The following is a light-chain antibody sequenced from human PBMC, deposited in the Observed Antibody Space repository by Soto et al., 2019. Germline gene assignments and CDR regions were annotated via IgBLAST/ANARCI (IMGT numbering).Light chain of an antibody. Sequence: EIVMTQSPATLSVSPGERATLSCRASQSVSINLAWYQQKPGQAPRLLIYGASTRATGIPARFSGSGSGTEFTLTISSLQSEDFVVYYCQQYNNWPRTFGQGTKVDI. CDR3: QQYNNWPRT. J-gene: IGKJ1*01. CDR1: QSVSIN. CDR2: GAS. V-gene: IGKV3-15*01.